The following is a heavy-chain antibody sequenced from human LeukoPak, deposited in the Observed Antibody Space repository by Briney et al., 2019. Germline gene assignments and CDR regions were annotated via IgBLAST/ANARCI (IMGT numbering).Heavy chain of an antibody. J-gene: IGHJ4*02. CDR3: ARDVLYDSSGYYSDY. CDR2: IRYDGSNK. D-gene: IGHD3-22*01. Sequence: PGGSLRLSCAASGFTFSSYGMHWVRQAPGKGLEWVAFIRYDGSNKYYADSVKGRFTISRDNSKNTLYLQMNSLRAEDTALYYCARDVLYDSSGYYSDYWGQGTLVTVSS. CDR1: GFTFSSYG. V-gene: IGHV3-30*02.